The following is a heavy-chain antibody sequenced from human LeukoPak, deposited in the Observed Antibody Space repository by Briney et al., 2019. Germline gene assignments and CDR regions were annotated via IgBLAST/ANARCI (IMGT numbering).Heavy chain of an antibody. V-gene: IGHV3-23*01. Sequence: GGSLRLSCAASGFTFSSYAMSWVRQAPGKGLEWVSAISGSGGSTYYADSVKGRFTISRDNSKNTLYLQMNSLRAEDTAVYYCAKDSSGWQVEYGMDVWGQGTTVTVSS. D-gene: IGHD6-19*01. J-gene: IGHJ6*02. CDR1: GFTFSSYA. CDR2: ISGSGGST. CDR3: AKDSSGWQVEYGMDV.